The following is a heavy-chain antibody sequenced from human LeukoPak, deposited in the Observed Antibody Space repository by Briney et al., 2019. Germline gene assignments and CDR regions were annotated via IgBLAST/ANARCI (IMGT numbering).Heavy chain of an antibody. CDR2: IKSKTDGGTT. V-gene: IGHV3-15*01. Sequence: GGSLRLSCAASGFTFSSYEMNWVRQAPGKGLEWVGRIKSKTDGGTTDYAAPVKGRFTISRDNSKNTLYLQMGSLRVEDMAVYYCARGGAVLGYGDSKSYFDYWGQGTLVTVSS. J-gene: IGHJ4*02. D-gene: IGHD4-17*01. CDR3: ARGGAVLGYGDSKSYFDY. CDR1: GFTFSSYE.